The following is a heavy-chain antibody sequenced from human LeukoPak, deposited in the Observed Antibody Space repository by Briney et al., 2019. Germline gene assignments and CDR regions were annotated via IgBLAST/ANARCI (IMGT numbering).Heavy chain of an antibody. Sequence: PSETLSLTCTVSGGSISSYYWSWIRQPAGKGLEWMGRIYTSGSTNYNPSLKSRATMSVDTSTNQFSLKLSSVTAADTAVYYCARDYDILTDLMRAFDIWGHGTMVTVSS. D-gene: IGHD3-9*01. J-gene: IGHJ3*02. CDR1: GGSISSYY. CDR2: IYTSGST. V-gene: IGHV4-4*07. CDR3: ARDYDILTDLMRAFDI.